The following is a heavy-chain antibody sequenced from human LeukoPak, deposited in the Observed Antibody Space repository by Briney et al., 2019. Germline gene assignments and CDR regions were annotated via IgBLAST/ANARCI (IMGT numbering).Heavy chain of an antibody. J-gene: IGHJ4*02. CDR1: GGSFSGYY. D-gene: IGHD4-17*01. CDR2: INHSGST. V-gene: IGHV4-34*01. Sequence: PSETLSLTCAVYGGSFSGYYWSWIRQPSGKGLEWIGEINHSGSTNYNPSLKSRVTISVDTSKNQFSLKLSSVTAADTAVYYCARVSPNTVTTLQYFDYWGQGTLVTVSS. CDR3: ARVSPNTVTTLQYFDY.